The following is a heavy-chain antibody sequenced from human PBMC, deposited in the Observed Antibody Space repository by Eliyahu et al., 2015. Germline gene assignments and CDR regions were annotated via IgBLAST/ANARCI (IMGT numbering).Heavy chain of an antibody. CDR3: AKDGRGYSYGSAGYFDY. CDR2: ISYDGSNK. J-gene: IGHJ4*02. CDR1: GFXFSSYG. Sequence: QVQLVESGGGVVQPGRSLRLSCAASGFXFSSYGMHWVRQAPGKGLEWVAVISYDGSNKXYADSVKGRFTISRDNSKNTLYLQMNSLRAEDTAVYYCAKDGRGYSYGSAGYFDYWGQGTLVTVSS. V-gene: IGHV3-30*18. D-gene: IGHD5-18*01.